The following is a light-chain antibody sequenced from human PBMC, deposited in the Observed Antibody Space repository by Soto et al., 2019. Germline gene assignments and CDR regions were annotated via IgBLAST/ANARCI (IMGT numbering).Light chain of an antibody. CDR2: DAS. Sequence: EVVLTQSPATLSLSPGGRATLSSRASQSVTTYLAWYQQKPGQPPRLLIYDASNRATGIPARFSGSGSGVDFTLTISSLEPEDFAVYYCQQRSNWPITFGQGTRLEI. J-gene: IGKJ5*01. V-gene: IGKV3-11*01. CDR1: QSVTTY. CDR3: QQRSNWPIT.